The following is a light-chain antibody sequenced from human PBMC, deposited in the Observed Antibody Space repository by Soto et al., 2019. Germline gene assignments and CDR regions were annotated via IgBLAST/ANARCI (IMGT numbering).Light chain of an antibody. V-gene: IGLV2-11*01. J-gene: IGLJ1*01. Sequence: QSVLTQPRSVSGSPGQSVAISCTGTSSDVGGYNHVSWYQQHPGKAPKLMVYDVNKRASGVPDRFSGSKSGNTASLTISGLQAEDEADYYCGSYAGGNTFVFGTGTKVTVL. CDR3: GSYAGGNTFV. CDR2: DVN. CDR1: SSDVGGYNH.